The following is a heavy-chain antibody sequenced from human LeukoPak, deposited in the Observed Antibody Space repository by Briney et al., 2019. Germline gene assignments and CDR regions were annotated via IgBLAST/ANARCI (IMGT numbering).Heavy chain of an antibody. CDR1: GGSISSGGYY. CDR2: IYHSEST. CDR3: ARGLYSSGWYYWFDP. Sequence: SSETLSLTCTVSGGSISSGGYYWSWIRQPPGKGLEWIGYIYHSESTYYNPSLKSRVTISVDRSKNQFSLKLSSVTAADTAVYYCARGLYSSGWYYWFDPWGQGTLVTVSS. J-gene: IGHJ5*02. D-gene: IGHD6-19*01. V-gene: IGHV4-30-2*01.